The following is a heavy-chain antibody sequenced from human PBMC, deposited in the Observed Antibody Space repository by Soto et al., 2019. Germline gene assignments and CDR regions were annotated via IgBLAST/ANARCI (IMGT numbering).Heavy chain of an antibody. V-gene: IGHV4-59*08. Sequence: PSETLSLTCTVSGGSISSYYWSWIRQPPGKGLEWIGYIYYSGSTNYNPSLKSRVTISVDTSKNQFSLKLSSVTAADTAVYYCARQRDYGDYASWGQGTLVTVS. D-gene: IGHD4-17*01. J-gene: IGHJ4*02. CDR3: ARQRDYGDYAS. CDR1: GGSISSYY. CDR2: IYYSGST.